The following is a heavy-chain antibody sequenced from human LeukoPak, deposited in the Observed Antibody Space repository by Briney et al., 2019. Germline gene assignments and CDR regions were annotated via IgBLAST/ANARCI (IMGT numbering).Heavy chain of an antibody. CDR3: ARKIMVRGSKYQYYGMDV. CDR1: GFTLSSYS. CDR2: ISNSSTII. D-gene: IGHD3-10*01. V-gene: IGHV3-48*04. J-gene: IGHJ6*02. Sequence: QSGGSLRLSCAASGFTLSSYSLNWVRQAPGKGLEWVSFISNSSTIIHYADSVKGRFTISRDNAKNSVYLQMNSLRADDTAVYYCARKIMVRGSKYQYYGMDVWGQGTTVTVSS.